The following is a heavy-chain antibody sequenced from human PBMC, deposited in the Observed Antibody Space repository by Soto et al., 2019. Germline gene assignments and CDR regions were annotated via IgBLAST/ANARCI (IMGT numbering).Heavy chain of an antibody. D-gene: IGHD2-15*01. CDR1: GFTFSDYY. CDR2: ISSSSSYT. V-gene: IGHV3-11*06. J-gene: IGHJ6*02. Sequence: QVQLVESGGGLVKPGGSLRLSCAASGFTFSDYYMSWIRQAPGKGLEWVSYISSSSSYTNYADSVKGRFTISRDNAKNSLYLQMNSLRAEDTAVYYCARGGHCSGGSGYLTRYYYYYGMDVWGQGTTVTVSS. CDR3: ARGGHCSGGSGYLTRYYYYYGMDV.